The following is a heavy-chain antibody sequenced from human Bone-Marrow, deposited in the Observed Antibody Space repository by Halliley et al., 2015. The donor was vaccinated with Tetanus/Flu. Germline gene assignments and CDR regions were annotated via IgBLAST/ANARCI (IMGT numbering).Heavy chain of an antibody. CDR2: IYYSGST. CDR3: ASKISSSGVDY. CDR1: GGSISSVGYY. D-gene: IGHD3-22*01. Sequence: TLSLTCTVSGGSISSVGYYWSWIRQHPGKGLEWIGYIYYSGSTYYNPSLKSRVTISLDTSKNRFSLKLSSMTAADTAVYYCASKISSSGVDYWGQGTLVTVSS. V-gene: IGHV4-31*03. J-gene: IGHJ4*02.